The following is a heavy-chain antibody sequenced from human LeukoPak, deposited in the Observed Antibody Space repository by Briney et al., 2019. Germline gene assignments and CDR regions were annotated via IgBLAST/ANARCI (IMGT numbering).Heavy chain of an antibody. V-gene: IGHV1-8*01. CDR2: MNPNSGNT. D-gene: IGHD3-22*01. CDR1: GYTFTSYD. Sequence: ASVKVSCKASGYTFTSYDINWVRQATGQGLEWMGWMNPNSGNTGYAQKFQGRVTMTRNTFISTSYMELSSLRSEDTAVYCCARVEYISGYSHVYWGQGTLVTVSS. J-gene: IGHJ4*02. CDR3: ARVEYISGYSHVY.